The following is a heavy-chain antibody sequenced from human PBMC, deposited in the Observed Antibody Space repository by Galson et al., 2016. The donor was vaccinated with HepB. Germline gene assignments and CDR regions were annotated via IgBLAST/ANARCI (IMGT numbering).Heavy chain of an antibody. D-gene: IGHD3-9*01. CDR1: GGSFRNSA. CDR2: IIPIFGTA. J-gene: IGHJ5*02. CDR3: SRVSDYYGMGTNGWFDP. Sequence: SVKVSCKASGGSFRNSAISWVRQAPGQGLEWMGGIIPIFGTATYGESFQVRVTLTADDSTPTAYLELNGLRSEDTAVYYCSRVSDYYGMGTNGWFDPWGQGTLVIVSS. V-gene: IGHV1-69*13.